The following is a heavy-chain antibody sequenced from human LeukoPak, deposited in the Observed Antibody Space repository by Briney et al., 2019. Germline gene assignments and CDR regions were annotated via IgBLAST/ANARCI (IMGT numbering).Heavy chain of an antibody. CDR2: ISGSGGST. CDR3: TRLYSSSWYEYFQH. J-gene: IGHJ1*01. D-gene: IGHD6-13*01. V-gene: IGHV3-23*01. CDR1: GFTFSSYA. Sequence: GGSLRLSCAASGFTFSSYAMSWVRQAPGKGLEWVSAISGSGGSTYYADSVKGRFTISRDNSKNTLYLQMNSLKTEDTAVYYCTRLYSSSWYEYFQHWGQGTLVTVSS.